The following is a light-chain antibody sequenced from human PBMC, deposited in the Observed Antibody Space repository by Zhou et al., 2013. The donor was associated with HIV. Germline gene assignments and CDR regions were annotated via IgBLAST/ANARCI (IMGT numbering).Light chain of an antibody. CDR1: QSLVRSNGDTY. CDR3: MQGTHWPPS. Sequence: DAVMTQSSLSLPVTPGQPASISCRSSQSLVRSNGDTYLNWFQQRPGQSPRRLIYKVSNRDSGVPDRFSGTGSGTDFTLNISRVEADDVAIYYCMQGTHWPPSFGQGTKLEIK. V-gene: IGKV2-30*02. J-gene: IGKJ2*01. CDR2: KVS.